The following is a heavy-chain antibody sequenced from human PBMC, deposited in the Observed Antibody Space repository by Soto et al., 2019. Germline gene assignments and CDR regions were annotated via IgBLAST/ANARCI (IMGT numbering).Heavy chain of an antibody. CDR2: ISWDGGST. CDR3: AKDISPAVVGSMDV. J-gene: IGHJ6*02. V-gene: IGHV3-43*01. CDR1: GFTFDDYT. D-gene: IGHD2-15*01. Sequence: GGSLRLSCAASGFTFDDYTMHRVRQAPGKGLEWVSLISWDGGSTYYADSVKGRFTISRDNSKNSLYLQMNSLRTEDTALYYCAKDISPAVVGSMDVWGQGTTVTVSS.